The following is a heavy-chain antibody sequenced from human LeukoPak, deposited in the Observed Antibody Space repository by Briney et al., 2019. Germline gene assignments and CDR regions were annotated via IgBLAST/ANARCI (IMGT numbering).Heavy chain of an antibody. CDR1: GYTFTSYD. CDR3: ARVRRNGGYSFFDY. Sequence: ASVKVSCKASGYTFTSYDINWVRQATGQGLEWMGWISAYNGNTNYAQKLQGRVTMTTDTSTSTAYMELRSLRSDDTAVYYCARVRRNGGYSFFDYWGQGTLVTVSS. V-gene: IGHV1-18*01. J-gene: IGHJ4*02. CDR2: ISAYNGNT. D-gene: IGHD5-18*01.